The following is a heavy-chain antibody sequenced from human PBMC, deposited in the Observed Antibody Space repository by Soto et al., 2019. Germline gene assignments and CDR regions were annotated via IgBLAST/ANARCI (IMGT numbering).Heavy chain of an antibody. CDR3: AKARGSGSFDY. CDR2: ISSSSSTI. D-gene: IGHD3-10*01. V-gene: IGHV3-48*01. Sequence: GGSLRLSCAASGFTFSSYSMNWVRQAPGKGLEWVSYISSSSSTIYYADSVKGRFTISRDNATNSLYLQMNSLRAEDTAVYYCAKARGSGSFDYRGQGTLVTVPS. J-gene: IGHJ4*02. CDR1: GFTFSSYS.